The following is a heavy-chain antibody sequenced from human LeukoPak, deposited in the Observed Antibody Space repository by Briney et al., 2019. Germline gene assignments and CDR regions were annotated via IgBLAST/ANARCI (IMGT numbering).Heavy chain of an antibody. CDR1: GGTFRNYP. D-gene: IGHD6-13*01. J-gene: IGHJ4*02. V-gene: IGHV1-69*13. Sequence: SVKVSCKASGGTFRNYPISWVRQAPGQGLEWMGGILPIFRMTNYAEKFRGRVTITADESTTTAYLELNSLRSEDTAVYYCAICSSTWSGDRPDSWGQGSLVTVSS. CDR2: ILPIFRMT. CDR3: AICSSTWSGDRPDS.